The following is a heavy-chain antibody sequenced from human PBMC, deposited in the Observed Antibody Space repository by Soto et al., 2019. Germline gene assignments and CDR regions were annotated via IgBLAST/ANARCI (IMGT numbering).Heavy chain of an antibody. Sequence: SEPLSLTCTVSGGCISSSSYYWGRIRQPPGKGLEWIGSIYYSGSTYYNPSLKSRVTISVDTSKNQFSLKLSSVTAADTAVYYCARDQVPAALLGRFDPWGQGTLVTVSS. CDR2: IYYSGST. J-gene: IGHJ5*02. D-gene: IGHD2-2*01. CDR1: GGCISSSSYY. CDR3: ARDQVPAALLGRFDP. V-gene: IGHV4-39*07.